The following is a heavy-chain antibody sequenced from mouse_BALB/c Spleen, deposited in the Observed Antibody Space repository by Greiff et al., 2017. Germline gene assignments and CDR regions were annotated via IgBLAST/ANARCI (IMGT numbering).Heavy chain of an antibody. CDR3: AREDDYGTYFDY. CDR1: GFTFSSYA. CDR2: ISSGGST. D-gene: IGHD2-4*01. V-gene: IGHV5-6-5*01. Sequence: EVQLQESGGGLVKPGGSLKLSCAASGFTFSSYAMSWVRQTPEKRLEWVASISSGGSTYYPDSVKGRFTISRDNARNILYLQMSSLRSEDTAMYYCAREDDYGTYFDYWGQGTTLTVSS. J-gene: IGHJ2*01.